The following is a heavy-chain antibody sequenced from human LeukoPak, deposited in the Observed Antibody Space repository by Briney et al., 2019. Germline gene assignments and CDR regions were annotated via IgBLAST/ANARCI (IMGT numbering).Heavy chain of an antibody. Sequence: PGGSLRLSCAASGFSFSSYEMNWVRQAPGKGLEWVSYIRSSGSTIYYADSVKGRFTISRDNAKNSLYLQMNSLRAEDTGVYYCARLLGWYYELWGRGTLVTVSS. CDR2: IRSSGSTI. CDR1: GFSFSSYE. V-gene: IGHV3-48*03. CDR3: ARLLGWYYEL. J-gene: IGHJ2*01.